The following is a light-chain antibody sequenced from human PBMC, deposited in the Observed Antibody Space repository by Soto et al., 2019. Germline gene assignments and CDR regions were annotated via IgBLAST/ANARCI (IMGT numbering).Light chain of an antibody. CDR3: QQYNNWPPGLT. V-gene: IGKV3-11*01. Sequence: EIVLTQSPATLSLSPGERATLSCRASQSVRSYLAWYQQRPGQAPRLLIYDASNRATGIPARFSGSGSGTDFTLTISRLEPEDFAVYYCQQYNNWPPGLTFGGGTKVDIK. J-gene: IGKJ4*01. CDR2: DAS. CDR1: QSVRSY.